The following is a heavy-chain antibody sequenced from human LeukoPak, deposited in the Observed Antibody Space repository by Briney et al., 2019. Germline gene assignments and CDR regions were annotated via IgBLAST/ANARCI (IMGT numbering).Heavy chain of an antibody. Sequence: GGSLRLSCAASGFTVSSNYMSWVRQTPGKGLEWVSVIYSGGSTYYADSVKGLFTISRDNSKNTLYLQMNSLRAEDTAVYYCATPRYCSSTSCYYYYGMDVWGQGTTVTVSS. CDR2: IYSGGST. V-gene: IGHV3-66*02. CDR1: GFTVSSNY. CDR3: ATPRYCSSTSCYYYYGMDV. J-gene: IGHJ6*02. D-gene: IGHD2-2*01.